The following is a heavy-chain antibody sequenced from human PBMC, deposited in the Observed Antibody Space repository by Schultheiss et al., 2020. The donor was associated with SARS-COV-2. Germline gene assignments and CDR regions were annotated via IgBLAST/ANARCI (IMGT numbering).Heavy chain of an antibody. CDR2: IKSKTDGGTT. D-gene: IGHD3-3*01. CDR1: GFTFSNAW. J-gene: IGHJ6*02. V-gene: IGHV3-15*01. CDR3: ARGGIFGVVIKDPPYGMDV. Sequence: GGSLRLSCAASGFTFSNAWMSWVRQAPGKGLEWVGRIKSKTDGGTTDYAAPVKGRFTISRDNSKNTLYLQMNSLRAEDTAVYYCARGGIFGVVIKDPPYGMDVWGQGTTVTVSS.